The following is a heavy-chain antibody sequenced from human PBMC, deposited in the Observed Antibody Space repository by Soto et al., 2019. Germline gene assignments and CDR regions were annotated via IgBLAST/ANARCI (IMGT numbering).Heavy chain of an antibody. Sequence: GASVKVSCKASGYTFTRSGISWVRQAPGQGLEWMGWISTYNGDTNYAQTFQGRVTMTTDTSTSTVHMEVRSLRADDTAVYYCAKVPQYSSSTAYYYYGMDVWGQGTTVTVSS. CDR2: ISTYNGDT. V-gene: IGHV1-18*01. J-gene: IGHJ6*02. D-gene: IGHD6-6*01. CDR1: GYTFTRSG. CDR3: AKVPQYSSSTAYYYYGMDV.